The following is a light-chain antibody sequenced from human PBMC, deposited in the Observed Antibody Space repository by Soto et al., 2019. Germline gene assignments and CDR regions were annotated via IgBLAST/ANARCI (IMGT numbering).Light chain of an antibody. CDR2: DVS. V-gene: IGLV2-11*01. CDR3: CSYGGGYTPLV. CDR1: RSDVGVYNY. J-gene: IGLJ2*01. Sequence: QSVLTQPRSVSASPGQSVTLSCTGSRSDVGVYNYVSWYQQHPGKAPKLMIYDVSKRPSGVPGRFSGSKSDNTASLTISGLQAEDEADYYCCSYGGGYTPLVFGGGTKVTVL.